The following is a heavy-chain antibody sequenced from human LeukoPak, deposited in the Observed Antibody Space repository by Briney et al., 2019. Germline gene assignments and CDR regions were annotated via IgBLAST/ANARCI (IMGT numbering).Heavy chain of an antibody. D-gene: IGHD3-22*01. J-gene: IGHJ4*02. CDR1: GGSFSGYY. CDR2: INHSGST. CDR3: ARGPYYYDSSGSFDY. V-gene: IGHV4-34*01. Sequence: SETLSLTCAVYGGSFSGYYWSWIRQPPGKGLEWIGEINHSGSTNYTSSLKSRVTLSVDMSKNQFSLKLTSVTAADTAVYYCARGPYYYDSSGSFDYWGQGTLVTVSS.